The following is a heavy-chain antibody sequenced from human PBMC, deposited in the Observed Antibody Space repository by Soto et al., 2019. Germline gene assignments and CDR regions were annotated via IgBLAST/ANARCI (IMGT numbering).Heavy chain of an antibody. Sequence: ASVKVSCKASGYTFTDYYIHWVRQAPGPGLEWMGRINPNSGGTNYAQKFQGRVTMTRDTSISTAYMELSSLRSDDTAFYYCARYNGSGSFDYWGQGSLVTVSS. CDR1: GYTFTDYY. CDR2: INPNSGGT. CDR3: ARYNGSGSFDY. D-gene: IGHD3-10*01. V-gene: IGHV1-2*06. J-gene: IGHJ4*02.